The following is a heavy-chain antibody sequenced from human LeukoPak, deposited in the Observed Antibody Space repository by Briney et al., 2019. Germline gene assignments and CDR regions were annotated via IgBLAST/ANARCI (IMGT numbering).Heavy chain of an antibody. J-gene: IGHJ4*02. Sequence: GGSLRLSCAASGFTFRNYEMNWVRQAPGKGLEWVSFISSGGSTIHYADSVKGRFTISRDNAKNSLYLQMSSLRAEDTAVYYCARDGRYCSGGFCYPHWGQGTPVTVSS. CDR3: ARDGRYCSGGFCYPH. CDR1: GFTFRNYE. D-gene: IGHD2-15*01. CDR2: ISSGGSTI. V-gene: IGHV3-48*03.